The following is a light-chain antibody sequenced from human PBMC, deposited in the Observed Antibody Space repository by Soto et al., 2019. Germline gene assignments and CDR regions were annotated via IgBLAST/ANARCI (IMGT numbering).Light chain of an antibody. V-gene: IGKV1-5*03. J-gene: IGKJ5*01. CDR3: QHFRA. Sequence: DIQMTQSPSTLPASVGDRVTITCRANQSISTWLAWYQQKPGKAPNLLIYKASRLETGVPSRFSGSGSGTEFTLTISFLQPDDFAVYYCQHFRAFGQGTRLEIK. CDR2: KAS. CDR1: QSISTW.